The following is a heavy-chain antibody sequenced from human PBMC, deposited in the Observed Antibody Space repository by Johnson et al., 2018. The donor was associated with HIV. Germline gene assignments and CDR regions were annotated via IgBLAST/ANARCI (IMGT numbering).Heavy chain of an antibody. CDR3: ARDPSGADAFDI. Sequence: VQLVESGGGVVQPGRSLRLSCAASGFTFSSYAMSWVRQAPGKGLEWVSAISGSGGSTYYADSVKGRFTISRDNSKNSLYLQMNSLRAEDTAVYYCARDPSGADAFDIWGQGTMVTVSS. D-gene: IGHD1-14*01. V-gene: IGHV3-23*04. CDR1: GFTFSSYA. CDR2: ISGSGGST. J-gene: IGHJ3*02.